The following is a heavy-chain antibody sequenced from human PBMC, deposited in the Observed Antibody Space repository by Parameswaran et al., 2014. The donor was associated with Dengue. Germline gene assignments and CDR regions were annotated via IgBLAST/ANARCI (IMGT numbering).Heavy chain of an antibody. CDR3: ATEGQQLVEGFDY. CDR2: IIPVFSIT. V-gene: IGHV1-69*01. Sequence: WVRQAPGQGLQWMGGIIPVFSITRYAQKFQGRVTITADDSTSTAYMELNSLRSDDTAVYYCATEGQQLVEGFDYWGQGNPGHRLL. J-gene: IGHJ4*02. D-gene: IGHD4-11*01.